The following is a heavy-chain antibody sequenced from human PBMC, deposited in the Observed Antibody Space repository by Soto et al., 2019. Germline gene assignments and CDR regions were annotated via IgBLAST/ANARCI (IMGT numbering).Heavy chain of an antibody. D-gene: IGHD2-15*01. V-gene: IGHV4-4*02. J-gene: IGHJ4*02. Sequence: QVQLQESGPGLVKPSGTLSLTCDVSGGSISSSNWWRWVRQPPGKGLEWIGEIFHSGRTNYNPSLKSRVTLSIDKAKNQFSLRLNSVTAADTDVYYCTRVGGSSPPGYWGQGTLGTVSS. CDR2: IFHSGRT. CDR3: TRVGGSSPPGY. CDR1: GGSISSSNW.